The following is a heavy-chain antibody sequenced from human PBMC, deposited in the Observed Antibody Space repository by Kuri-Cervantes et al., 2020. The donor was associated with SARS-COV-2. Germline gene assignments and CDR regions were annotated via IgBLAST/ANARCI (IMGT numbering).Heavy chain of an antibody. Sequence: GGSLRLSCAASGFTFSSYAMSWVRQAPGKGLEWVSAISGSGGSTYYADSVKGRFTISRDNSKNTLYLQMNSLRAEDTAVYYCAKIVAGWELLYYFDYWGQGTLVTVSS. J-gene: IGHJ4*02. CDR2: ISGSGGST. V-gene: IGHV3-23*01. CDR3: AKIVAGWELLYYFDY. CDR1: GFTFSSYA. D-gene: IGHD1-26*01.